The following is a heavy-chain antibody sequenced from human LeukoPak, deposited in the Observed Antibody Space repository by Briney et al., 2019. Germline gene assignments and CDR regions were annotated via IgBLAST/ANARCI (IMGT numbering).Heavy chain of an antibody. Sequence: SVKVSCKASGGTFSSYTISWVRQAPGQGLEWMGRIIPILGIANYAQKFQGRVTITAGKSTSTAYMELSSLRSEDTAVYYCARNVDYYYYMDVWGKGTTVTVSS. CDR1: GGTFSSYT. V-gene: IGHV1-69*02. CDR2: IIPILGIA. CDR3: ARNVDYYYYMDV. J-gene: IGHJ6*03.